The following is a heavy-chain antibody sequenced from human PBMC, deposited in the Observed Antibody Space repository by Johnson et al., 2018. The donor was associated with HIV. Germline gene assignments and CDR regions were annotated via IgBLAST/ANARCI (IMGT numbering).Heavy chain of an antibody. CDR3: ARGSQEMVTIWNAFDI. V-gene: IGHV3-30*03. CDR2: ISYDEIDK. D-gene: IGHD5-24*01. Sequence: QVQLVESGGGVVQPGRSLRLSCAASGFTFSSYAMHWVRQAPGKGLEWVAVISYDEIDKYYADSVTGRFTVSIDNSKNTLYLQMNSLRWEDTAVYYCARGSQEMVTIWNAFDIWGQGTMVTVSS. CDR1: GFTFSSYA. J-gene: IGHJ3*02.